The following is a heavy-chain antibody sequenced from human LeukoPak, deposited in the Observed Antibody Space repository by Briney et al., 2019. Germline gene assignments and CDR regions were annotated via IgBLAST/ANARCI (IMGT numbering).Heavy chain of an antibody. CDR2: VNGASDYI. CDR1: GFNFSDYS. Sequence: GGSLRLSCAASGFNFSDYSMTWVRQAPGKGLEWVSSVNGASDYIYYADSVKGRFTIARDNAKNSLYLQMNSLRAEDTAVYYCARDRNTDFWSGYYTNYFDYWGQGTLVTVSS. V-gene: IGHV3-21*01. D-gene: IGHD3-3*01. J-gene: IGHJ4*02. CDR3: ARDRNTDFWSGYYTNYFDY.